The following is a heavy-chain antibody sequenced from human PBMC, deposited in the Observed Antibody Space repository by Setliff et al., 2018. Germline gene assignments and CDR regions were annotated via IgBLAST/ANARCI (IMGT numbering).Heavy chain of an antibody. CDR3: ARASRFGTTVWKGDYYMDV. CDR2: INTNTGNP. V-gene: IGHV7-4-1*02. D-gene: IGHD4-4*01. Sequence: ASVKVSCKASGYTFSSYAMNWVRQAPGQRLEWMGWINTNTGNPGYAQDFTGRLVFSLDTSVSTAYLQISSLKAEDSAVYYCARASRFGTTVWKGDYYMDVWGKGTTVTVSS. CDR1: GYTFSSYA. J-gene: IGHJ6*03.